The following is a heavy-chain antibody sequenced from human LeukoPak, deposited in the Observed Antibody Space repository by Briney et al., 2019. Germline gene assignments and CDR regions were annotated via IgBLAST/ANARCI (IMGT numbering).Heavy chain of an antibody. D-gene: IGHD3-3*01. CDR2: ISAYNGNT. J-gene: IGHJ4*02. CDR1: GYTFTSYG. Sequence: ASVKVSCKASGYTFTSYGISWVRQAPGQGLEWMGWISAYNGNTNYAQRLQGRVTMTTDTSTSTAYMELRSLSSDDTAVYYCAREVEPYYAFWSGYLSTYYFDYWGQGTLVTVSS. CDR3: AREVEPYYAFWSGYLSTYYFDY. V-gene: IGHV1-18*01.